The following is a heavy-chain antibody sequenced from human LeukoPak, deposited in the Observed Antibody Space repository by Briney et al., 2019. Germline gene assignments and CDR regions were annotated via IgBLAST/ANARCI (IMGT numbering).Heavy chain of an antibody. Sequence: SETLSLTCTVSGGSISSGSYYWSWIRQPAGKGLEWIGRIYTSGSTNYNPSLKSRVTISVDASKNQFSLKLSSVTAADTAVYYCARAGMVYASYYYYYYMDVWGKGTTVTVSS. J-gene: IGHJ6*03. CDR3: ARAGMVYASYYYYYYMDV. CDR2: IYTSGST. CDR1: GGSISSGSYY. D-gene: IGHD2-8*01. V-gene: IGHV4-61*02.